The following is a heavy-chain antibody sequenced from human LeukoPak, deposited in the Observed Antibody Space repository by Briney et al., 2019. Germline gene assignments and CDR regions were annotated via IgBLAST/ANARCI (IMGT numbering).Heavy chain of an antibody. Sequence: SETLSLTCTVSGLSIRSGDYCGWIRQPPGKGLEWIGNIYHSGSTYYNPSLKSRVIISVDTSKNHFSLKLSPVTAADTAVYYCARAPNYDFWSGYLDYWGQGTLVTVSS. D-gene: IGHD3-3*01. CDR1: GLSIRSGDY. J-gene: IGHJ4*02. V-gene: IGHV4-38-2*02. CDR2: IYHSGST. CDR3: ARAPNYDFWSGYLDY.